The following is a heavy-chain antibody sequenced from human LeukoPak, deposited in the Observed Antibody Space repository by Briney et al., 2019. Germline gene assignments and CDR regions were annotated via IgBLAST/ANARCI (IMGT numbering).Heavy chain of an antibody. CDR2: INSDGSST. CDR3: AKDRYSSSWYTVDYYYYYGMDV. V-gene: IGHV3-74*01. J-gene: IGHJ6*02. Sequence: PGGSLRLSCAASGFTFSSYWMHWVRQAPGKGLVWASRINSDGSSTSYADSVKGRFTISRDNAKNTLYLQMNSLRAEDTAVYYCAKDRYSSSWYTVDYYYYYGMDVWGQGTTVTVSS. CDR1: GFTFSSYW. D-gene: IGHD6-13*01.